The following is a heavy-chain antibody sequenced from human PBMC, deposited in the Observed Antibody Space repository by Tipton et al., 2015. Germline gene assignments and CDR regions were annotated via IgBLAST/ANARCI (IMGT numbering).Heavy chain of an antibody. CDR2: MSYSGST. J-gene: IGHJ5*02. CDR3: ARQIAVAARDWFDP. Sequence: TLSLTCTVSGGSISNYYWSWIRQPPGKGLEWIGHMSYSGSTNYNPSLKSRVTMSLDTSKSQFSVKLSSVTAADTAVYYCARQIAVAARDWFDPWGQGTLVTVSS. D-gene: IGHD6-13*01. V-gene: IGHV4-59*08. CDR1: GGSISNYY.